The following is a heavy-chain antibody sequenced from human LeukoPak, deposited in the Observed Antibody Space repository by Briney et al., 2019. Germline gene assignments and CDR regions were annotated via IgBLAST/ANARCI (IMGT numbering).Heavy chain of an antibody. D-gene: IGHD3-9*01. V-gene: IGHV4-39*07. CDR3: AREGGGYFDWTY. J-gene: IGHJ4*02. CDR2: IYYSGST. Sequence: KTSETLSLTCTVSGGSISSYYWGWIRQPPGKGLEWIGSIYYSGSTYYNPSLESRVTISVDTSKNQFSLKLSSVTAADTAVYYCAREGGGYFDWTYWGQGTLVTVSS. CDR1: GGSISSYY.